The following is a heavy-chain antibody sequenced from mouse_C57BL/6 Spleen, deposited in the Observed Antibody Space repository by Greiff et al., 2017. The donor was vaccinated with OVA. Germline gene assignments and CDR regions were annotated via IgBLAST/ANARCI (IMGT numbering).Heavy chain of an antibody. D-gene: IGHD2-3*01. J-gene: IGHJ3*01. V-gene: IGHV3-6*01. Sequence: EVQLQESGPGLVKPSQSLSLTCSVTGYSITSGYYWYWIRQFPGNKLEWMGYISYDGSNNYNPSLKNRISITRDTSKNQFFLKLNSVTTEDTATYYCARTRWSPPLAYWGQGTLVTVSA. CDR2: ISYDGSN. CDR1: GYSITSGYY. CDR3: ARTRWSPPLAY.